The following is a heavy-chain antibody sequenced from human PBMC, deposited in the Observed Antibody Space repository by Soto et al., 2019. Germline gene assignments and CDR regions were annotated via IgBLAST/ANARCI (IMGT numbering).Heavy chain of an antibody. V-gene: IGHV3-23*01. D-gene: IGHD5-18*01. J-gene: IGHJ4*02. CDR3: AKEGDLIGYNYGSCFDY. Sequence: RRLSCAASGFTFSSYSMSWVRQAPGKGLEWVSAITGSGGSTYYADSVKGRFTISRDNSKNTLYLQMNSLRAEDTAVYYCAKEGDLIGYNYGSCFDYWGQGTLVTVSS. CDR1: GFTFSSYS. CDR2: ITGSGGST.